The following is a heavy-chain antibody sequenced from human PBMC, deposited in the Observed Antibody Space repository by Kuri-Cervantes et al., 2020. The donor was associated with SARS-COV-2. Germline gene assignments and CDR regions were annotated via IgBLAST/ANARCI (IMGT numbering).Heavy chain of an antibody. CDR3: ARGRYDFWSGFFPPTL. J-gene: IGHJ4*02. D-gene: IGHD3-3*01. CDR1: GFAFSSYG. CDR2: IRYDGSNK. V-gene: IGHV3-30*02. Sequence: LSLTCAASGFAFSSYGMHWFRQAPGKGLEWVAFIRYDGSNKYYADSVKGRFTISRDNSKNTLYLQMNSLRAEDTAVYYCARGRYDFWSGFFPPTLWGQGTLVTVSS.